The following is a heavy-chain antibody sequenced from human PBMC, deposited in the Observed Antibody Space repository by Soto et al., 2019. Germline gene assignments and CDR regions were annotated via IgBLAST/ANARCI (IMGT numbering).Heavy chain of an antibody. CDR2: INPNSGGT. CDR1: GYTFTGYY. J-gene: IGHJ6*02. D-gene: IGHD3-16*01. V-gene: IGHV1-2*04. Sequence: ASVKVSCKASGYTFTGYYMHWVRQAPGQGLEWMGWINPNSGGTNYAQKFQGWVTMTRDTSISTAYMELSRLRSDDTAVYYCARVRCNHFGYYGMDVWGQGTTVTVSS. CDR3: ARVRCNHFGYYGMDV.